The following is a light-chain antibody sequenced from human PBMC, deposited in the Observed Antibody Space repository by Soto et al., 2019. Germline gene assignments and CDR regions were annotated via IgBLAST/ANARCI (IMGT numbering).Light chain of an antibody. CDR3: QHFDNFPRAIT. J-gene: IGKJ5*01. V-gene: IGKV1-33*01. CDR2: GAS. Sequence: LQTTPSPSHRSASVGDRVTITCPASQDISNYLNWYQQKPGKVPKLLIYGASNLETGVSSRFSGSGSGTDFTFTISSLQPEDIATYYCQHFDNFPRAITGGQGTRLEIK. CDR1: QDISNY.